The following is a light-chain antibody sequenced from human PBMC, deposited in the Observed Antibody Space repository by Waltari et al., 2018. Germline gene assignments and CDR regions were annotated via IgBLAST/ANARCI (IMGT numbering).Light chain of an antibody. Sequence: DIMMTQSPLSLPVTPGEPGSISCRPSQSLLHSNGYNYLDWYLQNPGQSPQVLIYLGSNRASGVPDRFSGSGSGTDFTLNISRVEAEDVGVYYCMQILQPARTFGQGTRLEIK. CDR1: QSLLHSNGYNY. J-gene: IGKJ2*01. CDR3: MQILQPART. CDR2: LGS. V-gene: IGKV2-28*01.